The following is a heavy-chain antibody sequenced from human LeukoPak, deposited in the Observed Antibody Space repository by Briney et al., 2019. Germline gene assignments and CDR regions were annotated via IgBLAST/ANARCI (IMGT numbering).Heavy chain of an antibody. CDR1: GFTFSSYA. J-gene: IGHJ3*02. Sequence: GGSLRLSCAASGFTFSSYAMHWVRQAPGKGLEWVAVISYDGSNKYLADSVKGRFTISRDNSKNTLYLQMNSLRVEDTAVYYCAGAAPGFCRSTSCLGTFDIWGQGTMVTVSS. D-gene: IGHD2-2*01. V-gene: IGHV3-30-3*01. CDR3: AGAAPGFCRSTSCLGTFDI. CDR2: ISYDGSNK.